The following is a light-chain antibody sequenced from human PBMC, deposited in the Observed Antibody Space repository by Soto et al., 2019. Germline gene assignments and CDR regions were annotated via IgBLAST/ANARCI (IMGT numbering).Light chain of an antibody. CDR3: QHYKSYPYS. V-gene: IGKV3-11*01. CDR2: DAS. J-gene: IGKJ2*03. CDR1: QSVSNY. Sequence: EIVLTQSPATLSLSPGERATLSCRASQSVSNYLAWYQHKPGQAPRLLIYDASSRATDIPARFSGSGSGTDFTLTISSLEPEDFATYYCQHYKSYPYSFGQGTNLEIK.